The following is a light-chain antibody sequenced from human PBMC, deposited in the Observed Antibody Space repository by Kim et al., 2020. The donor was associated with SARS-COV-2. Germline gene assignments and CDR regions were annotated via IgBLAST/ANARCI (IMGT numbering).Light chain of an antibody. CDR2: SAS. CDR3: KPNYRSLTVT. J-gene: IGKJ5*01. V-gene: IGKV1-39*01. CDR1: ESVGTY. Sequence: DIQMTQSPSSLSASVGDRVTITCRASESVGTYLSWYQQKPRKAPNLLIYSASYLQSGVPSRFSGGGSGTEYTITISSLQPDDYATYFSKPNYRSLTVTFGQRTRMGIK.